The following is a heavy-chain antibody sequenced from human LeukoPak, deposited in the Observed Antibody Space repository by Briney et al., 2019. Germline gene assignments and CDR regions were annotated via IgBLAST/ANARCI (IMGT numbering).Heavy chain of an antibody. J-gene: IGHJ4*02. CDR1: GFTFSSYE. V-gene: IGHV3-48*03. CDR3: AAVIDY. CDR2: ISNSGSTK. Sequence: GSLRLSCAASGFTFSSYEMNWIRQAPGKGLEWISYISNSGSTKYYADSVKGRFTISRDNAKNSVFLQMNSLRAEDTAVYYCAAVIDYWGQGTLVTVSS.